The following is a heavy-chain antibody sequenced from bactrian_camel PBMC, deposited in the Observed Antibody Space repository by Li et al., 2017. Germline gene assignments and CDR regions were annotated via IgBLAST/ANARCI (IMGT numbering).Heavy chain of an antibody. D-gene: IGHD3*01. CDR3: ATVGRVLADFTY. J-gene: IGHJ6*01. Sequence: HVQLVESGGGLVQPGGSLRLSCASSLFTFPYMTWVRQGPGKGLEWIASIDSGGSSTYYADSVKGRFTISRDNAENTVYLQLNNLKSEDTALYYCATVGRVLADFTYWDQGTQVTVS. V-gene: IGHV3-2*01. CDR1: LFTFPY. CDR2: IDSGGSST.